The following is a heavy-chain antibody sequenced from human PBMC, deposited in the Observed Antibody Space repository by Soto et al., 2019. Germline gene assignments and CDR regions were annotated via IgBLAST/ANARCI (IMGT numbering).Heavy chain of an antibody. CDR1: GGSISSSSYY. CDR2: IYYSGST. CDR3: ARRVTGTTRFNYYYGMDV. D-gene: IGHD1-7*01. Sequence: SETLSLTCTVSGGSISSSSYYWGWIRQPPGKGLEWIGSIYYSGSTYYNPSLKSRVTISVDTSKNQFSLKLSSVTAADTAVYYCARRVTGTTRFNYYYGMDVWGQGTTVTVSS. J-gene: IGHJ6*02. V-gene: IGHV4-39*01.